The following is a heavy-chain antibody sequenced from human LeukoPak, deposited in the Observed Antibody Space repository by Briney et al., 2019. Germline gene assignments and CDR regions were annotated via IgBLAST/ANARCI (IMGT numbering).Heavy chain of an antibody. CDR3: ALHHRYCSGGSCYFLGAFDI. CDR2: INHSGST. J-gene: IGHJ3*02. CDR1: GGSFSDYY. Sequence: PSETLSLTCAVSGGSFSDYYWTWIRQPPGKGLEWIGEINHSGSTNYNPSLKSRVTISLDTSKNQFSLNLSSVTAADTAVYYCALHHRYCSGGSCYFLGAFDIWGQGTMVTVSS. D-gene: IGHD2-15*01. V-gene: IGHV4-34*01.